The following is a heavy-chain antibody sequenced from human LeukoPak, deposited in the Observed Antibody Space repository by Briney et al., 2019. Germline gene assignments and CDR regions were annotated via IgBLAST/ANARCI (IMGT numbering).Heavy chain of an antibody. CDR2: INSDGSST. CDR3: VRDRGYYDSSGYYSFDN. V-gene: IGHV3-74*01. Sequence: GGSLRLSCATSGFTFSNYWMAWVRQAPGKGLVWVSRINSDGSSTNNADSVKGRFTISRDNAKNTLYLQMTNLRDEDTAVYFCVRDRGYYDSSGYYSFDNWGQGTLVTVSS. D-gene: IGHD3-22*01. CDR1: GFTFSNYW. J-gene: IGHJ4*02.